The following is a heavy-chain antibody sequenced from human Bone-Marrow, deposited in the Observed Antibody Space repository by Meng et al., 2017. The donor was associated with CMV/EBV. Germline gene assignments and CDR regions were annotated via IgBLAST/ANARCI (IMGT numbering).Heavy chain of an antibody. J-gene: IGHJ4*02. D-gene: IGHD6-13*01. CDR3: ARDIDPYSSSWAFDY. CDR2: IYYSGST. V-gene: IGHV4-39*07. CDR1: GGSISSSSYY. Sequence: GSLRLSCTVSGGSISSSSYYWGWIRQPPGKGLEWIGSIYYSGSTYYNPSLKSRVTISVDTSKNQFSLKLSSVTAADTAVYYCARDIDPYSSSWAFDYWGQGTLVTVSS.